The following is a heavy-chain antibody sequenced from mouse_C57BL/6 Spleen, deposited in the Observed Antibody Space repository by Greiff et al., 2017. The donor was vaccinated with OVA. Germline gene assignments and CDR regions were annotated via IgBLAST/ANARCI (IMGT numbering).Heavy chain of an antibody. Sequence: VQLQQSGAELVRPGTSVKVSCKASGYAFTNYLIEWVKQRLGQGLEWIGVINPGSGGTNYNEKFKGKATLTADKSSSTAYMQLSSLTSEDSAVYFCARGGSSGYGGFAYWGQGTLVTVSA. CDR2: INPGSGGT. CDR1: GYAFTNYL. J-gene: IGHJ3*01. V-gene: IGHV1-54*01. CDR3: ARGGSSGYGGFAY. D-gene: IGHD3-2*02.